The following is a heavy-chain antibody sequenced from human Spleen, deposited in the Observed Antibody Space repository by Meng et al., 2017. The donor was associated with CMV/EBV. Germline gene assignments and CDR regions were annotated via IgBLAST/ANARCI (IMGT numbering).Heavy chain of an antibody. V-gene: IGHV3-23*01. D-gene: IGHD3-3*01. CDR1: GFTFSSYA. J-gene: IGHJ5*02. CDR2: ISGSGGST. CDR3: AKDWAIFGVVRGCFDP. Sequence: GESLKISSAASGFTFSSYAMSWVRQAPGKGLEWVSAISGSGGSTYYADSVKGRFTSSRDNSKNTLYLQMNSMRAEDTAVYYCAKDWAIFGVVRGCFDPWGQGTLVTVSS.